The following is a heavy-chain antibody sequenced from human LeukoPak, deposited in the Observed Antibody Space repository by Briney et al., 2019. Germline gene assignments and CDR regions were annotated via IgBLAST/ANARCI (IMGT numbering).Heavy chain of an antibody. CDR3: ARVGTPWTLSYYFDY. CDR2: INPSGGST. J-gene: IGHJ4*02. CDR1: GYTFTSYY. D-gene: IGHD7-27*01. Sequence: ASVKVSCKASGYTFTSYYMHWVRQAPGQGLEWMGVINPSGGSTSYAQKFQGRVTMTRDTSTSTVYMELSSLRSEDTAVYYCARVGTPWTLSYYFDYWGQGTLVTVSS. V-gene: IGHV1-46*01.